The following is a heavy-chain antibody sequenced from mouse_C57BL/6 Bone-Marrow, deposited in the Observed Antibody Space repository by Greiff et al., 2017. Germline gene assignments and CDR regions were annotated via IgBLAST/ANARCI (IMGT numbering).Heavy chain of an antibody. V-gene: IGHV1-26*01. J-gene: IGHJ1*03. CDR1: GYTFTDYY. Sequence: EVQLQQSGPELVKPGASVKISCKASGYTFTDYYMNWVKQSHGKSLEWIGDINPNNGGTSYNQKFKGKATLTVDKSSSTAYMELRSLTSEDSAVYYCARSEWLHWYFDVWGTGTTVTVSS. D-gene: IGHD2-2*01. CDR2: INPNNGGT. CDR3: ARSEWLHWYFDV.